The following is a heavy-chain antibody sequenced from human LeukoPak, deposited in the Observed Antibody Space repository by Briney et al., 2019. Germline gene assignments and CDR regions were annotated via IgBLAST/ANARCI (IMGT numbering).Heavy chain of an antibody. V-gene: IGHV4-38-2*02. D-gene: IGHD3-22*01. Sequence: PSETLSLTCAVSGHSISSAYYWGWIRQPPGKGLEWIGSIYHGGKTYYNPSLKSRVTISIDTSKNQFSLKLSSVTAADTAVYYCARDRSGVYDSSGFFDYWGQGTLVTVSS. J-gene: IGHJ4*02. CDR2: IYHGGKT. CDR1: GHSISSAYY. CDR3: ARDRSGVYDSSGFFDY.